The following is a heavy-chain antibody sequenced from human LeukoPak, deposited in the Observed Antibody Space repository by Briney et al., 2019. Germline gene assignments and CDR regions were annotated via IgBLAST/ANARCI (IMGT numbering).Heavy chain of an antibody. V-gene: IGHV3-48*02. CDR1: GFTFSSYS. CDR3: ARVGSEWLVNDY. CDR2: ISYSSSTR. J-gene: IGHJ4*02. D-gene: IGHD6-19*01. Sequence: GGSLRLSCAASGFTFSSYSMNWVRQAPGKGLEWVSYISYSSSTRYYADSVKGRFTISRDNAKNSLYLQINSPRDEDMAVYYCARVGSEWLVNDYWGQGALVTVSS.